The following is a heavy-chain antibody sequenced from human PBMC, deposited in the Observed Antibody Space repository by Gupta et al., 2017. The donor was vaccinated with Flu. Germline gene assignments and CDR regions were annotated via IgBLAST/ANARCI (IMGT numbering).Heavy chain of an antibody. CDR1: SNYA. V-gene: IGHV3-48*01. CDR3: ARDVHSDGNGCFDY. D-gene: IGHD2-8*01. CDR2: ISSISSTI. Sequence: SNYAMNWVHQSAGKGLEWVSYISSISSTILYAESVKGRLTNSRDNAKNSLYLQMNSLRAEDTAGYYCARDVHSDGNGCFDYWGQGTPVTVSS. J-gene: IGHJ4*02.